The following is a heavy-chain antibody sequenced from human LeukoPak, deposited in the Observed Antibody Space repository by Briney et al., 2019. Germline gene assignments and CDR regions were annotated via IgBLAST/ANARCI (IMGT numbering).Heavy chain of an antibody. J-gene: IGHJ4*02. Sequence: SETLSLTCTVSSGSISSHYWSWILQPPPKRLQWIGRIHTSGSINYNPSLKSRVTMSVDTSKNQFSLKLSSVTAADTAVYYCAGYSSSWYFDYWGQGTLVTVSS. CDR3: AGYSSSWYFDY. CDR1: SGSISSHY. D-gene: IGHD6-13*01. V-gene: IGHV4-4*07. CDR2: IHTSGSI.